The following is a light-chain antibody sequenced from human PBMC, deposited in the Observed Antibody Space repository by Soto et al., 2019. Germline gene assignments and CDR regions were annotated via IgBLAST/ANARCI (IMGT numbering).Light chain of an antibody. CDR2: EVC. J-gene: IGLJ2*01. CDR3: SSYTSSSTLVV. Sequence: QSALTQHASVSGSPGQSITISCTGTSSDVGGYNYVSWYQQHPGKAPKLMIYEVCNRPSGVSNRFSGSKSGNTASLTISGLQAEDEADYYCSSYTSSSTLVVFGAGTKLTVL. V-gene: IGLV2-14*01. CDR1: SSDVGGYNY.